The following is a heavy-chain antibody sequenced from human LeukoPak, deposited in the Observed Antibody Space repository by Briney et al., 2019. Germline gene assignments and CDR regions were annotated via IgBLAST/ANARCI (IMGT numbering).Heavy chain of an antibody. CDR2: TYYRSKWFH. Sequence: SQTLSLTCVISGDSVSNSSAAWNWIRQSPSRGLEWLGRTYYRSKWFHDYAVSVKSRIIISPDTSKNQFSLQLNSVTPEDTAVYYCARGYGDYILRYYHYYGVDVWGQGTTVTVSS. CDR1: GDSVSNSSAA. D-gene: IGHD4-17*01. V-gene: IGHV6-1*01. CDR3: ARGYGDYILRYYHYYGVDV. J-gene: IGHJ6*02.